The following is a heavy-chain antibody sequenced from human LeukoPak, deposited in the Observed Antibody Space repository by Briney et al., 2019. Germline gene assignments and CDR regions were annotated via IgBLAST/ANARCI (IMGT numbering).Heavy chain of an antibody. J-gene: IGHJ4*02. Sequence: SETLSLTCTVSGGSISSYYWSWIRQPAGKGLEWIGRIYTSGSTNYNPSLKSRVTMSVDTSKNQFSLKLSSVTAADTAVYYCARGTPNQLLYHPFDYWGQGTLVTVPS. CDR3: ARGTPNQLLYHPFDY. CDR1: GGSISSYY. CDR2: IYTSGST. D-gene: IGHD2-2*02. V-gene: IGHV4-4*07.